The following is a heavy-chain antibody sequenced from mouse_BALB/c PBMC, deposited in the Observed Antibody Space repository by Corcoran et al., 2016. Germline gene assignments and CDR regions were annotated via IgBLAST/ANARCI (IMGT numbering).Heavy chain of an antibody. J-gene: IGHJ4*01. CDR2: IYWDDDK. CDR1: GFSLSTSGMG. D-gene: IGHD1-1*01. Sequence: QVTLKESGPGILQPSQTLSLTCSFSGFSLSTSGMGVSWIRQPSGKGLEWLAHIYWDDDKCYNPSLKSRLTISKDTSRNQVFLKITSVDTADTATYYCAIPLIYYYGSSPYYYAMDYWGQGTSVTVSS. V-gene: IGHV8-12*01. CDR3: AIPLIYYYGSSPYYYAMDY.